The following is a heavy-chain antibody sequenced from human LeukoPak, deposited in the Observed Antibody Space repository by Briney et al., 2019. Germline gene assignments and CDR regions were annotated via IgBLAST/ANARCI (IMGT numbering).Heavy chain of an antibody. Sequence: PSETLSLTCTVSGGSISSYYWSWIRQPAGKGLEWIGRIYTSGSTNYNPSLKSRVTMSVDTSKNQFSLKLRSVTAADTAVYYCARGYGYCSGGSCPWWFDPWGQGTLVTVSS. CDR2: IYTSGST. CDR3: ARGYGYCSGGSCPWWFDP. J-gene: IGHJ5*02. CDR1: GGSISSYY. D-gene: IGHD2-15*01. V-gene: IGHV4-4*07.